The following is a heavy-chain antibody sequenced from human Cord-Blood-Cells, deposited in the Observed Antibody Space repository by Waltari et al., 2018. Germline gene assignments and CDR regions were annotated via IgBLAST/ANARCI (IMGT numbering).Heavy chain of an antibody. Sequence: EVQLVESGGGLVQPGGSLRLSCAASGFTFSSYAMSWVRQAPGKGLEWVSAISGSCGSTYYADSVKGRFTISRDNSKNTLYLQMNSLRAEDTAVYYCAKDTSFTFGGVTRPPFDYWGQGTLVTVSS. J-gene: IGHJ4*02. CDR2: ISGSCGST. CDR3: AKDTSFTFGGVTRPPFDY. V-gene: IGHV3-23*04. D-gene: IGHD3-16*01. CDR1: GFTFSSYA.